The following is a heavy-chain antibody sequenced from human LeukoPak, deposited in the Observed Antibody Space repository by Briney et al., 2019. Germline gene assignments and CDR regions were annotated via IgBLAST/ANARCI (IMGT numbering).Heavy chain of an antibody. D-gene: IGHD3-16*02. V-gene: IGHV3-23*01. CDR1: GFTFSGYA. Sequence: PGGSLRLSCVASGFTFSGYAMSWVRQAPGKGLEWVSGISDSGGSTYYADSVKGRCTISRDNSKNTVSLQMNNLRAEDTAVYFCARHDSFIPYWGQGTLVTVTS. J-gene: IGHJ4*02. CDR2: ISDSGGST. CDR3: ARHDSFIPY.